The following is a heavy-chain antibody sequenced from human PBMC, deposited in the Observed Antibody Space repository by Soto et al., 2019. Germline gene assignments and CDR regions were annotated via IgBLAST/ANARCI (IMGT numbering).Heavy chain of an antibody. J-gene: IGHJ6*02. CDR2: IYSGGST. D-gene: IGHD4-17*01. CDR1: GFTVSSNY. CDR3: ATQTYGYYYYYGMDV. Sequence: EVQLVESGGGLVQPGGSLRLSCAASGFTVSSNYMSWVRQAPGKGLEWVSVIYSGGSTYYADSVKGRFTISRHNSKNTLYLQMNCLRAEDTAVYYCATQTYGYYYYYGMDVWGQGTTVTVSS. V-gene: IGHV3-53*04.